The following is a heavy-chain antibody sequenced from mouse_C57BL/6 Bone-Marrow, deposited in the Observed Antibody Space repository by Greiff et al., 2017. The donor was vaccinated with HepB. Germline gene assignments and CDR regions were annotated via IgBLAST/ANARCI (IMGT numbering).Heavy chain of an antibody. V-gene: IGHV1-4*01. J-gene: IGHJ4*01. D-gene: IGHD1-1*01. CDR1: GYTFTSYT. CDR3: ASRIYYYGSSYPNYYAMDY. Sequence: QVQLQQSGAELARPGASVKMSCKASGYTFTSYTMHWVKQRPGQGLEWIGYINPSSGYTKYNQKFKDKATLTADKSSSTAYMQLSSLTSEDSAVYYCASRIYYYGSSYPNYYAMDYWGQGTSVTVSS. CDR2: INPSSGYT.